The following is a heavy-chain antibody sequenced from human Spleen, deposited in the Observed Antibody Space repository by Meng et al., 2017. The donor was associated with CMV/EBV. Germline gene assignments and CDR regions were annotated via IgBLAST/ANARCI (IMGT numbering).Heavy chain of an antibody. CDR1: GFTFSSYS. CDR2: ISSSGTNI. D-gene: IGHD6-19*01. CDR3: ARDFGRASGIAVAGSYYGMDV. J-gene: IGHJ6*02. V-gene: IGHV3-21*01. Sequence: GESRKISCAASGFTFSSYSMNWVRQAPEKGLEWVSSISSSGTNIYYPDSVKGRFTISRDNAKNSLYLQMNSLRDEDTAVYYCARDFGRASGIAVAGSYYGMDVWGQGTTVTVSS.